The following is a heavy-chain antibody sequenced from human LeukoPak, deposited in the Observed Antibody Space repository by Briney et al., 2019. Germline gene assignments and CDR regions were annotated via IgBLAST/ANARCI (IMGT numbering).Heavy chain of an antibody. CDR1: GGTFISYA. CDR2: IIPIFGTA. J-gene: IGHJ6*03. Sequence: SVKVSCKASGGTFISYAISWVRQAPGQGLEWMGGIIPIFGTANYAQKFQGRVTITADESTSTAYMELSSLRSEDTAVYYCARDGEPLTTVPMDVWGKGTTVTVSS. CDR3: ARDGEPLTTVPMDV. V-gene: IGHV1-69*13. D-gene: IGHD1-1*01.